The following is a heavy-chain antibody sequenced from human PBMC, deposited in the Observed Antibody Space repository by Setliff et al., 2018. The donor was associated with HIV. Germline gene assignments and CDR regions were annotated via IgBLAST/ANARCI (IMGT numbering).Heavy chain of an antibody. J-gene: IGHJ3*02. CDR1: GGSISSSNW. D-gene: IGHD5-18*01. CDR3: ARATPGYNYGSRHAFGI. Sequence: PSETLSLACAVSGGSISSSNWWSWVRQPPGKGLEWIGEIYHGGSTNYNPSLKSRVTISVDKSKNQFSLKLSSVTAADTAVYYCARATPGYNYGSRHAFGIWGQGTKVTVSS. V-gene: IGHV4-4*02. CDR2: IYHGGST.